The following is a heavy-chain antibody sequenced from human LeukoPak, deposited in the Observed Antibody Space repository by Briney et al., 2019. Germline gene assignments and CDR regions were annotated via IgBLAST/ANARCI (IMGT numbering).Heavy chain of an antibody. CDR1: GFTFSSYA. V-gene: IGHV3-30-3*01. J-gene: IGHJ4*02. Sequence: PGGPLRLSCAASGFTFSSYAMHWVRQAPGKGLEWVAVISYDGSNKYYADSVKGRFTISRDNSKNTLYLQMNSLRAEDTAVYYCAREGYRSGWLDYWGQGTLVTVSS. CDR3: AREGYRSGWLDY. D-gene: IGHD6-19*01. CDR2: ISYDGSNK.